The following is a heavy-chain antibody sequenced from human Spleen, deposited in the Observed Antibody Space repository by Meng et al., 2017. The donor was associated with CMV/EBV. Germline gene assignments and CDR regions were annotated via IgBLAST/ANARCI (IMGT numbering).Heavy chain of an antibody. CDR1: GFTFSNYG. J-gene: IGHJ6*02. V-gene: IGHV3-33*06. CDR2: IWYDGSNK. CDR3: AKRGIFGVYIMDV. Sequence: GESLKISWAASGFTFSNYGMHWVRQAPGKGLEWVAVIWYDGSNKYYGDSVKGRFTISRDNSKNTVYLQMTRLRAEDTAVYYCAKRGIFGVYIMDVWGRGTTVTVS. D-gene: IGHD3-3*01.